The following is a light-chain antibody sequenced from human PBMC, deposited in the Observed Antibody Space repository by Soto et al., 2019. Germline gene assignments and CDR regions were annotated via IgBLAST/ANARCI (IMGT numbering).Light chain of an antibody. CDR2: AAS. CDR3: QQYGSSRWT. CDR1: QSVSSTY. V-gene: IGKV3-20*01. Sequence: EIVLTQSPDTLSLFPGERATLSCRASQSVSSTYLAWYQQKPGQAPRPLISAASSRATGTPDRFSGSGSGTDFTLTISRLEPEDFAVNYSQQYGSSRWTFGQGTKVEIK. J-gene: IGKJ1*01.